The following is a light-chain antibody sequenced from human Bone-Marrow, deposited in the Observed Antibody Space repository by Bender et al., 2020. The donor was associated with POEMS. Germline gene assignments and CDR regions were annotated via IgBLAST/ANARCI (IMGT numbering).Light chain of an antibody. V-gene: IGLV2-14*01. CDR2: EDN. J-gene: IGLJ3*02. CDR1: SSDVGGYNS. Sequence: QSALTQPASVSGSPGQSITISCTGSSSDVGGYNSVSWYQHHPGKAPKLLIYEDNKRPSGVSNRFSGSKSGITASLTISGLQAEDEADYYCCSYRYDWTWVFGGGSKLTVL. CDR3: CSYRYDWTWV.